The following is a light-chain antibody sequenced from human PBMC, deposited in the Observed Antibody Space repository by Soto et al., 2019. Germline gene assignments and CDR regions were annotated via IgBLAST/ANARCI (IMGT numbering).Light chain of an antibody. Sequence: EIVLTQSPATLPLSPGERATLSCRASQSLSSYVAWYQQKPGQAPRLLIYDASNRATDIPDRFSGSRSGTDFTLTISSLEPEDFAVYYCQQRYNWPPLTFGGGTRVEMK. CDR2: DAS. J-gene: IGKJ4*01. CDR1: QSLSSY. CDR3: QQRYNWPPLT. V-gene: IGKV3-11*01.